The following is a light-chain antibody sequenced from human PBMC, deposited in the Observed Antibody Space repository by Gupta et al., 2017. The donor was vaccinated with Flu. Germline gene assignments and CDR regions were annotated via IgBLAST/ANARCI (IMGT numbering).Light chain of an antibody. J-gene: IGKJ3*01. CDR2: GTS. Sequence: VGDRVTITCRASQSITHYLNWYQQKRGKAPELLIYGTSNLQVGVPSRFSGSGSGTDFTLTISRLQPDDFATYYCQQGYSIPTTFGDGTKVDI. CDR3: QQGYSIPTT. V-gene: IGKV1-39*01. CDR1: QSITHY.